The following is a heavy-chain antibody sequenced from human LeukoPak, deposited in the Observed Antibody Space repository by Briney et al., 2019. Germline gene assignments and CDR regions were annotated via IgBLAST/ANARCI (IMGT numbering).Heavy chain of an antibody. V-gene: IGHV4-38-2*02. CDR1: GYSISSGYY. D-gene: IGHD3/OR15-3a*01. J-gene: IGHJ5*02. CDR2: IFHSGNT. CDR3: ARPGGELLDPTGGFDP. Sequence: SETLSLTCTVSGYSISSGYYWGWIRQPPGKGLEWIGSIFHSGNTYYNPSLKSRVTISVDTSKNQFSLLLTSVTAADTAMYYCARPGGELLDPTGGFDPWGQGTLVTVSS.